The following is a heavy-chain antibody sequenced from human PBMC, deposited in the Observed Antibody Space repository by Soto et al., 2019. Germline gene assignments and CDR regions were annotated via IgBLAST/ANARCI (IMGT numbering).Heavy chain of an antibody. D-gene: IGHD6-19*01. CDR3: ALPKNTLGWYNF. CDR1: GYTFTNYH. CDR2: INPNGGST. Sequence: QVQVVQSGAEVKKPGASVKVSCKTSGYTFTNYHVHWVRQAPGQGLEWMGAINPNGGSTTYAQHRQGRVTMTSDSSTSPVYMEMGSLRSDDSAVYYCALPKNTLGWYNFWGQGTLVTVS. J-gene: IGHJ4*02. V-gene: IGHV1-46*01.